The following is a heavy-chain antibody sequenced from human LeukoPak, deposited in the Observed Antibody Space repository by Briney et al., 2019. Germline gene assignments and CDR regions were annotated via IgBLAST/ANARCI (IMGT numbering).Heavy chain of an antibody. CDR2: IKSKNDGETT. J-gene: IGHJ4*02. Sequence: GGSLRLSCAASGFIFNKPWMNWVRQAPGKGPEWVGRIKSKNDGETTDYGAPVKGRFTISRDDSKNTLYLQMNSLKTDDTAIYYCTPVMVEDRGFWGQGTLVTVSS. CDR3: TPVMVEDRGF. CDR1: GFIFNKPW. D-gene: IGHD2-15*01. V-gene: IGHV3-15*01.